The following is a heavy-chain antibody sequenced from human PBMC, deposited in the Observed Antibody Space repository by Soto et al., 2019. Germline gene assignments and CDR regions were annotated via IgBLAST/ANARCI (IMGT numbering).Heavy chain of an antibody. Sequence: SETLSLTCTVSGGSISSYYWSWIRQPPGKGLEWVGYIYYSGSTNYNPSLKSRVTISVDATKNQFSLKLSSVTAADTAVYYCARVRADTLSYYYYYGMDVWGQGTTVTVSS. CDR2: IYYSGST. V-gene: IGHV4-59*01. CDR1: GGSISSYY. J-gene: IGHJ6*02. D-gene: IGHD3-16*01. CDR3: ARVRADTLSYYYYYGMDV.